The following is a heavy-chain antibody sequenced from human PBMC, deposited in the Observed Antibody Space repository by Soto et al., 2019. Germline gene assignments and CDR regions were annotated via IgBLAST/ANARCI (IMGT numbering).Heavy chain of an antibody. Sequence: PSETLSLTCTVSGGSISSYDWSWIRQPPGKGLEWIGYIYYSGSTNYNPSLKSRVTISVDTSKNQFSLKLSSVTAADTAVYYCARDTYGSTSNYYMDVWGKGTTVTVSS. J-gene: IGHJ6*03. CDR1: GGSISSYD. D-gene: IGHD3-10*01. CDR2: IYYSGST. V-gene: IGHV4-59*01. CDR3: ARDTYGSTSNYYMDV.